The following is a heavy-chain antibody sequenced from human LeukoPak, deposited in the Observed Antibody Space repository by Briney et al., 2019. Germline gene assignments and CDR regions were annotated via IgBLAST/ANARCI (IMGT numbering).Heavy chain of an antibody. J-gene: IGHJ4*02. Sequence: GGSLRLSCAASGFTFSASTMNWVRQAPGKGAEWISCISSSSSVMYYADSVKGRFTISRDNALNLLYLQMISLRDEDTAVYYCTRVLTTAYSGFDYWGQGTLVTVSS. CDR1: GFTFSAST. CDR3: TRVLTTAYSGFDY. D-gene: IGHD4-17*01. CDR2: ISSSSSVM. V-gene: IGHV3-48*02.